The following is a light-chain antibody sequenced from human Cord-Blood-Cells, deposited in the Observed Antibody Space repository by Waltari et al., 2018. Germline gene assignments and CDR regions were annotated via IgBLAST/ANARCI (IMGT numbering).Light chain of an antibody. CDR2: DVS. V-gene: IGLV2-11*01. J-gene: IGLJ2*01. CDR3: CSYAGSYV. Sequence: QSALTQPRPVSGSPGQSVTISCPGTSSDVGGYNYVSWYQQHPGKAPKLMIYDVSKRPSGVPDRFSGSKSGNTASLTISGLQAEDEADYYCCSYAGSYVFGGGTKLTVL. CDR1: SSDVGGYNY.